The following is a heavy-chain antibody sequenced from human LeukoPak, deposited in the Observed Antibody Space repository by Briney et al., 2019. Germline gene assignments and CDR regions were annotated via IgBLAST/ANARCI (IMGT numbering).Heavy chain of an antibody. Sequence: ASVKVSCKASGYTFTSYGISWVRQAPGQGLEWMGWISAYNGNTNYAQKLQGRVTMTTDTSTSTAYMELRSLRSDDTAVYYCARGRSYDFWSGFPEYFQHWGQGTLVTVSS. V-gene: IGHV1-18*01. CDR2: ISAYNGNT. CDR1: GYTFTSYG. J-gene: IGHJ1*01. D-gene: IGHD3-3*01. CDR3: ARGRSYDFWSGFPEYFQH.